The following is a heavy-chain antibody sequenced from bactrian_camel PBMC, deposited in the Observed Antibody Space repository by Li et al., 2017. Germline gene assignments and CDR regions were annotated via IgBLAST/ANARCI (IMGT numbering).Heavy chain of an antibody. D-gene: IGHD1*01. CDR1: GYTLGNIC. J-gene: IGHJ4*01. V-gene: IGHV3S53*01. Sequence: VQLVESGGGSVQAGGSLRLSCVVSGYTLGNICIGWFRQGLGKGPEGVATITSAGTTTYADPVKGRFTTSRGNADNTLYLQMNNLKTEDTGVYYCARAEGGYWLAADYWGQGTQVTVS. CDR2: ITSAGTT. CDR3: ARAEGGYWLAADY.